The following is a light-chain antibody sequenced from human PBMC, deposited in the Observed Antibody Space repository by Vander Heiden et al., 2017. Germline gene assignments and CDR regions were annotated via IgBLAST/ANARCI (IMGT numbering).Light chain of an antibody. CDR3: QSYDSTLSAWV. CDR1: SSNIGAGYD. Sequence: QSVLAQPPSVSGAPGPRVTIPCTGTSSNIGAGYDVHWYQQLPGTAPKLLIYGNSNRPSGVPDRFSGSKSGTSASLAITGLQADDEADYYCQSYDSTLSAWVFGGGTKLTVL. V-gene: IGLV1-40*01. CDR2: GNS. J-gene: IGLJ3*02.